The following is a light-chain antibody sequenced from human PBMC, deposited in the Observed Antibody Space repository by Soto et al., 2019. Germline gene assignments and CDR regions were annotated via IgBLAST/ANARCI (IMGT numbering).Light chain of an antibody. CDR2: DAS. J-gene: IGKJ5*01. CDR1: QSFSSSY. Sequence: EIVLTQSPGTLSLSPGERVTLSCRASQSFSSSYLAWYQQKPGQAPRLLIYDASNRATGIPARFSGSGSGTEFTLTISSLQSEDFAVYYCQQYDNWPPITFGQGTRLEI. CDR3: QQYDNWPPIT. V-gene: IGKV3-20*01.